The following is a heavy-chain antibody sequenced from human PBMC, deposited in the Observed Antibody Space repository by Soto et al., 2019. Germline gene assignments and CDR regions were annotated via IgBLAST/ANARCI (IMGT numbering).Heavy chain of an antibody. V-gene: IGHV4-59*01. CDR1: GGSISSYY. CDR2: IYYSGST. Sequence: PSETLSLTCTVSGGSISSYYWSWIRQPPGKGLEWIGYIYYSGSTNYNPSLKSRVTISVDTSKNQFSLKLSSVTAADTAVYYCARDGYSSSWYGSDYYYYYMDVWGKGTMVTVSS. J-gene: IGHJ6*03. D-gene: IGHD6-13*01. CDR3: ARDGYSSSWYGSDYYYYYMDV.